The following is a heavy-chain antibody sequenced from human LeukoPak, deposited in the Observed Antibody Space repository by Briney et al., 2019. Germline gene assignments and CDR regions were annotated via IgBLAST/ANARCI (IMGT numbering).Heavy chain of an antibody. J-gene: IGHJ4*02. Sequence: SETLSLTCTVSGGSISSYYWSWIRQPPGKGLEWIGYIYYSGSTNYNPSLKSRVTISVDTSKNQFSLKLSSVTAADTAVYYCARVAAPRRIYYFDYWGQGTLVTVSS. CDR2: IYYSGST. CDR3: ARVAAPRRIYYFDY. D-gene: IGHD6-19*01. V-gene: IGHV4-59*08. CDR1: GGSISSYY.